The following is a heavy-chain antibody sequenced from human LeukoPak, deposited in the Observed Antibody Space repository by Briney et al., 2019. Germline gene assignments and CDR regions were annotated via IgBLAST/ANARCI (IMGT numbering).Heavy chain of an antibody. CDR1: GFTFSSYG. Sequence: GGSLRLSCAASGFTFSSYGMSWVRQAPGKGLEWVSAISGSGGRTYYADSVKGRFTFSRDNSKNTLYLQMNSLRAEDTAVYYCARESYCSGGSCYSGRAFDIWGQGTMVTVSS. CDR2: ISGSGGRT. CDR3: ARESYCSGGSCYSGRAFDI. V-gene: IGHV3-23*01. J-gene: IGHJ3*02. D-gene: IGHD2-15*01.